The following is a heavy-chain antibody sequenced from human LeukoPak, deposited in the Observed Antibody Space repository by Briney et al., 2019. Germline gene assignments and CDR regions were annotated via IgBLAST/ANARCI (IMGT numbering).Heavy chain of an antibody. CDR1: GGSISSSSYY. CDR2: IYYSGST. V-gene: IGHV4-39*01. CDR3: ARRDLSEFDY. Sequence: SETLSLTCTVSGGSISSSSYYWGWIRQPPGKGLEWIGSIYYSGSTYYNPSLKSRVTISVDTSKNQFSLKLSSVTAADTAVYYCARRDLSEFDYWGQGTLVTVSS. J-gene: IGHJ4*02. D-gene: IGHD2-21*01.